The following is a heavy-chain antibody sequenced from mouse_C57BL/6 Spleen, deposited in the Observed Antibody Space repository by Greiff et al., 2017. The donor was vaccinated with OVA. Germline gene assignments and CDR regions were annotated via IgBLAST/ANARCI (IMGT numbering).Heavy chain of an antibody. D-gene: IGHD2-4*01. CDR3: ARGDYDVGYAMDY. CDR1: GFTFSSYT. CDR2: ISGGGGNT. J-gene: IGHJ4*01. Sequence: EVKLQESGGGLVKPGGSLKLSCAASGFTFSSYTMSWVRQTPEKRLEWVATISGGGGNTFYPDSVKGRFTISRDNAKNTRYLQMSSLRSEDTALYYCARGDYDVGYAMDYWGQGTSVTVSS. V-gene: IGHV5-9*01.